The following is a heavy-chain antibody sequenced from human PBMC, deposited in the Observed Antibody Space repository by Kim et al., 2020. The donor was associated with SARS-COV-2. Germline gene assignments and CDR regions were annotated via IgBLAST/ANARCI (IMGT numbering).Heavy chain of an antibody. CDR1: GFTFSSYA. CDR2: ISDSGDNT. Sequence: GGSLRLSCAASGFTFSSYAMTWVRQAPGKGLEWVSAISDSGDNTYYADSVKGRFTISRDNSKNTLYLQMNSLRAEDTAVYYCAKVSPGYSSGWYPYYFDYWGQGTLVTVSS. J-gene: IGHJ4*02. D-gene: IGHD6-19*01. V-gene: IGHV3-23*01. CDR3: AKVSPGYSSGWYPYYFDY.